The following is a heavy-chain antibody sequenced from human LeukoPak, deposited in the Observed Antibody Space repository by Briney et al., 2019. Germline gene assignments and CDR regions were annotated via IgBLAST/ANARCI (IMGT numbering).Heavy chain of an antibody. CDR2: IYTSGST. D-gene: IGHD3-3*01. J-gene: IGHJ6*03. CDR1: GGSISSYY. Sequence: SETLSLTCTVSGGSISSYYWSWIRQPAGKGLEWIGRIYTSGSTNYNPSLKSRVTMSVDTSKNQFSLKLSSVTAADTAVYYCARGMIRDFWSGYGYYYYYMDVWGKGTTVTVSS. V-gene: IGHV4-4*07. CDR3: ARGMIRDFWSGYGYYYYYMDV.